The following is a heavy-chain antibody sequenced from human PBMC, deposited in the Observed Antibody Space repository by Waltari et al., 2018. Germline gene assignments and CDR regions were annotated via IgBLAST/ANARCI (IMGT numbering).Heavy chain of an antibody. J-gene: IGHJ4*02. CDR2: INHSGST. Sequence: QVQLQQWGAGLLKTSETLSLTCAVYGGSFSGYYWSWIRQPPGKGLEWIGEINHSGSTNYNPSLKSRVTISVDTSKNQFSLKLSSVTAADTAVYYCASAHGAAAGNFDYWGQGTLVTVSS. CDR1: GGSFSGYY. V-gene: IGHV4-34*01. CDR3: ASAHGAAAGNFDY. D-gene: IGHD6-13*01.